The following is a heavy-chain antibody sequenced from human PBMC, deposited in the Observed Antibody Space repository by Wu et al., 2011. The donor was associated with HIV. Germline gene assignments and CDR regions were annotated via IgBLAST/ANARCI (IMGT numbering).Heavy chain of an antibody. CDR1: GYTFTDYY. Sequence: EVQLVQSGAEVKKPGATVKISCKVSGYTFTDYYMHWVQQAPGKGLEWMGLVDPEDGETIYAEKFQGRVTITADTSTDTAYMELSSLRSEDTAVYYCARAYDLWSGSGYYYYMDVWGKGTTVSVSS. CDR3: ARAYDLWSGSGYYYYMDV. V-gene: IGHV1-69-2*01. J-gene: IGHJ6*03. CDR2: VDPEDGET. D-gene: IGHD3-3*01.